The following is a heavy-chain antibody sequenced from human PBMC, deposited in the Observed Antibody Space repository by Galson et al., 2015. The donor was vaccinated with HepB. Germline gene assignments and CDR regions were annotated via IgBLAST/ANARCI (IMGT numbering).Heavy chain of an antibody. D-gene: IGHD6-19*01. CDR1: GYTFTAYY. J-gene: IGHJ5*02. V-gene: IGHV1-2*02. CDR2: MNPQNGAT. CDR3: ARSGTGWAANWLDP. Sequence: SVKVSCKASGYTFTAYYMHWVRQAPGQELEWVGWMNPQNGATTYAQKFQGRVTMTSDTSINTAYMDLISLRSDDTALYFCARSGTGWAANWLDPWGPGTLVTVSS.